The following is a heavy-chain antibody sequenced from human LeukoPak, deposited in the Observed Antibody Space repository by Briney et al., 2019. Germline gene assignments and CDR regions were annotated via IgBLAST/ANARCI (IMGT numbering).Heavy chain of an antibody. J-gene: IGHJ6*02. V-gene: IGHV4-59*12. Sequence: PSETLSLTCTVSGGSISNYYWSWIRQPPGKGLEWIGYIYYSGSTNYNPSLKSRVTISVDTSKNQFSLKLSSVTAADTAVYYCAREGGHYYYYGMDVWAKGPRSPSP. CDR2: IYYSGST. CDR1: GGSISNYY. CDR3: AREGGHYYYYGMDV. D-gene: IGHD1-26*01.